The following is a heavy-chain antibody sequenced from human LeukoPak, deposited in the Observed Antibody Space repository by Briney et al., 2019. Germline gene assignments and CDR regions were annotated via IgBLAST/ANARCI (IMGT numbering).Heavy chain of an antibody. D-gene: IGHD4-17*01. CDR2: ISGSGGST. V-gene: IGHV3-23*01. CDR3: AQLYPSVTNWFDP. CDR1: GFTFSSYA. J-gene: IGHJ5*02. Sequence: GGSLRLSCAASGFTFSSYAMRWVRQAPGKGLEWVSAISGSGGSTYCADSGKGRFTISRDNSTNTLYLQRNSLSAEATAVYYCAQLYPSVTNWFDPWGQGTLVTVSA.